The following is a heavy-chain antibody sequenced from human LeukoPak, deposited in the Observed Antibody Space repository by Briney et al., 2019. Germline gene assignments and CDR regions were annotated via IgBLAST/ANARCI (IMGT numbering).Heavy chain of an antibody. Sequence: ASVTVSCKASGYTFTSYAMNWVRQAPGQGLEWMGWINTNTGNPTYAQGFTGRFVFSLDTSVSTAYLQISSLKAEDTAVYYCARANLWFGELSRPWFDPWGQGTLVTVSS. D-gene: IGHD3-10*01. V-gene: IGHV7-4-1*02. J-gene: IGHJ5*02. CDR3: ARANLWFGELSRPWFDP. CDR2: INTNTGNP. CDR1: GYTFTSYA.